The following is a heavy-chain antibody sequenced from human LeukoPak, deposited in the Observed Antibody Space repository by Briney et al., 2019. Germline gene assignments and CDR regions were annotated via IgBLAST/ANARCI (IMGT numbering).Heavy chain of an antibody. J-gene: IGHJ4*02. Sequence: GASVKVSCKASGYTFTSYGISWVRQAPGQGLEWMGRIIPILGIANYAQKFQGRVTITADKSTSTAYMELSSLRSEDTAVYYCASHSYCGGDCWYYFDYWGQGTLVTVSS. V-gene: IGHV1-69*04. CDR3: ASHSYCGGDCWYYFDY. CDR1: GYTFTSYG. D-gene: IGHD2-21*01. CDR2: IIPILGIA.